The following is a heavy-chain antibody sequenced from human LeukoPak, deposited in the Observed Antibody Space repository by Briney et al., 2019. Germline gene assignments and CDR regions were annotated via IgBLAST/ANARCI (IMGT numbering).Heavy chain of an antibody. CDR2: VYYSGNT. J-gene: IGHJ6*02. D-gene: IGHD6-13*01. CDR3: ARYGSSSWLDYYYYGMDV. V-gene: IGHV4-59*12. Sequence: SETLSLTCTVSSGSISGYYWSWIRQPPGKGMEWIGYVYYSGNTNYNPSLRSRVTTSLDTSKMQFSLKLSSVTAADTAVYYCARYGSSSWLDYYYYGMDVWGQGTTVTVSS. CDR1: SGSISGYY.